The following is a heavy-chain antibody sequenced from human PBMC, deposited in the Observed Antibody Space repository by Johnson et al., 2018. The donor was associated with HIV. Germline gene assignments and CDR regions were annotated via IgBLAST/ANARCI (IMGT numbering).Heavy chain of an antibody. CDR3: ARENYRRRDAFDV. D-gene: IGHD1-7*01. V-gene: IGHV3-13*01. CDR1: GFTFSNYD. CDR2: IGTAGDT. J-gene: IGHJ3*01. Sequence: VQLVESGGGLIQPGGSLRLSCAASGFTFSNYDMYWVRQATGKGLEWVSGIGTAGDTHYADSLKGRFTISREDAKNSLYLQMNSLRAGDTAVYYCARENYRRRDAFDVWGQGTVVIVSS.